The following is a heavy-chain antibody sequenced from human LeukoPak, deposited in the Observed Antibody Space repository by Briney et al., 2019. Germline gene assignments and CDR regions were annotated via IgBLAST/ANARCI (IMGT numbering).Heavy chain of an antibody. CDR2: IYSGGST. Sequence: GGSLRLSCAASGFTVSSNYMSWVRQAPGKGLEWVSVIYSGGSTYYADSVKGRFTISRDNAKNSLYLQMNSLRAEDTAVYYCVSGYSYGVDYWGQGTLVTVSS. CDR3: VSGYSYGVDY. CDR1: GFTVSSNY. D-gene: IGHD5-18*01. J-gene: IGHJ4*02. V-gene: IGHV3-53*01.